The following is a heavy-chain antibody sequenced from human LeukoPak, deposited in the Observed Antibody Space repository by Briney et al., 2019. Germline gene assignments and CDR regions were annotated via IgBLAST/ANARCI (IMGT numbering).Heavy chain of an antibody. CDR1: GASIASGSYH. CDR2: ISAGGRT. Sequence: PSETLSLTCAISGASIASGSYHWDWIRQPAGSRPEYIGRISAGGRTNYNPSLKSRLTIPMDTSKNHVSLRLSSVTAADTAVYYCTRGGHDYGGSFDTWGQGILVTVSS. D-gene: IGHD4-23*01. J-gene: IGHJ5*02. V-gene: IGHV4-61*02. CDR3: TRGGHDYGGSFDT.